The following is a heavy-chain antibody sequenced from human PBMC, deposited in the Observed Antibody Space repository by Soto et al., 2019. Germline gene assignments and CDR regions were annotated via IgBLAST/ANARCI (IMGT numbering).Heavy chain of an antibody. J-gene: IGHJ4*02. CDR3: ARSAISPSGGLIGAFDF. V-gene: IGHV1-3*05. CDR1: GYRFTAYA. Sequence: QVQLVQSGAEEKKPGASVKVSCETSGYRFTAYAIHWVRQAPGQRPEWMGWINAANGDTRYAQKFQTRLTITRDTSASTAYMDLSSLRFEDTAVYYGARSAISPSGGLIGAFDFWGQGNLVAVSS. CDR2: INAANGDT. D-gene: IGHD3-16*02.